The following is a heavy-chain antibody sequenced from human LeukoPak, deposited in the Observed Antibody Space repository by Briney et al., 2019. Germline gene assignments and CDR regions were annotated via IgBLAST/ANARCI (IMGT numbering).Heavy chain of an antibody. J-gene: IGHJ3*02. CDR1: GYSFSYSW. V-gene: IGHV5-51*01. D-gene: IGHD1-26*01. CDR3: ARLGAANSKAFDI. Sequence: GESLKISCKTSGYSFSYSWIGWVRQVPGKGLEWMGIIYPDDSDTKKAPSFQGRVTISADKSLSITYLQRDNLQASDTAMYYCARLGAANSKAFDIWGQGTMVTVSS. CDR2: IYPDDSDT.